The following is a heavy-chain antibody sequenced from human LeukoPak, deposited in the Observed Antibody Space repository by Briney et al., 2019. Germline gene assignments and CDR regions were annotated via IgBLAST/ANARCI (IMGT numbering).Heavy chain of an antibody. CDR2: INHSGST. CDR1: GGSFSGYY. Sequence: PSETLSLTCAVYGGSFSGYYWSWIRQPPGKGLEWIGEINHSGSTNYNPSLKSRVTISVDTSKNRFSLKLSSVTAADTAVYYCARAYSSGWYELPFDYWGQGTLVTVSS. V-gene: IGHV4-34*01. J-gene: IGHJ4*02. CDR3: ARAYSSGWYELPFDY. D-gene: IGHD6-19*01.